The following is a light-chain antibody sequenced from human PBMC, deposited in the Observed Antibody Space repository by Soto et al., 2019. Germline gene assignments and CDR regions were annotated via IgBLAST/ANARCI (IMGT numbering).Light chain of an antibody. CDR2: GAS. CDR1: QSVSSSY. Sequence: EIVLTQSPCTLSLSPGERATLSCRASQSVSSSYLAWYQQKPGQAPRLLNYGASSRATGIPDRFSGSGSGADFTLTSSRLEAEYFAVYYCQHYSRSPAFGGGTKVEIK. J-gene: IGKJ4*01. V-gene: IGKV3-20*01. CDR3: QHYSRSPA.